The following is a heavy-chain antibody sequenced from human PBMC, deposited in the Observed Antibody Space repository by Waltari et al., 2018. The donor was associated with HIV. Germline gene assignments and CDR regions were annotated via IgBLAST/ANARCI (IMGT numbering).Heavy chain of an antibody. D-gene: IGHD3-10*01. J-gene: IGHJ6*02. CDR3: ARRDATVVRGVYYYGMDV. CDR1: GFTFRRHW. Sequence: EVQLVESGGGLVQPGGSLRLSCAPSGFTFRRHWRHWVRQAPGKGRVWVSRIHSDGSSTSYADFVKGRFTISRDNAKNTLYLQMNSLRAEDTAVYYCARRDATVVRGVYYYGMDVWGQGTTVTVSS. CDR2: IHSDGSST. V-gene: IGHV3-74*01.